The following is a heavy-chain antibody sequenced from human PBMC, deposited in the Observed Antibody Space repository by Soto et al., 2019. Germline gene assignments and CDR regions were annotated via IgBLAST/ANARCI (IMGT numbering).Heavy chain of an antibody. CDR1: GYSFSTYD. D-gene: IGHD2-2*02. CDR3: ARPYCDSTSCYTDWFDP. V-gene: IGHV1-8*01. J-gene: IGHJ5*02. Sequence: QVQLVQSGAEVKKPGASVKVSCKASGYSFSTYDINWVRQAAGQGLVWLGWVNPKSGKTDYAQKFRGKVTMTSNTSISTAYMELSALTPEDTAVYYWARPYCDSTSCYTDWFDPWGQGTLVTVAS. CDR2: VNPKSGKT.